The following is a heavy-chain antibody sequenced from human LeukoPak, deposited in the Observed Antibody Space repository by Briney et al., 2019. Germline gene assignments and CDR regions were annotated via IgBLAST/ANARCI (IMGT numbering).Heavy chain of an antibody. CDR1: GFTFRYYL. Sequence: QSGGSLRLSCAASGFTFRYYLIHWVRQTPGKELKCVAGISDDDGRNKYYADSVKGRFTISRDNSRNTLYLQMNSLRAEDTAVYYCARDLGASYYNAMDVWGPGTTITVSS. CDR2: ISDDDGRNK. CDR3: ARDLGASYYNAMDV. J-gene: IGHJ6*02. V-gene: IGHV3-30*04.